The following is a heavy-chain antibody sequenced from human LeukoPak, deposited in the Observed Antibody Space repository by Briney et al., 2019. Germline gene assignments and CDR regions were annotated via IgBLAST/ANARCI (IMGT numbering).Heavy chain of an antibody. Sequence: ASVTVSYKASGYTFTVYYMHWVRQAPGQGLEWMGWINPNSGGTNYAQKFQGRVTMTRDTSISTAYMELSRLTSDHTAVYYCAREVTMVRGVIIRGNWFDPWGQGTLVTVSS. J-gene: IGHJ5*02. CDR3: AREVTMVRGVIIRGNWFDP. V-gene: IGHV1-2*02. CDR2: INPNSGGT. CDR1: GYTFTVYY. D-gene: IGHD3-10*01.